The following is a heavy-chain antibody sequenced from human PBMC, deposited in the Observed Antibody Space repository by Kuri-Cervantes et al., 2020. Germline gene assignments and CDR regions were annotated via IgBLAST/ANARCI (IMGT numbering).Heavy chain of an antibody. D-gene: IGHD2-2*02. V-gene: IGHV4-30-4*01. Sequence: SETLSLTCTVSGGSISSGDYYWSWIRQPPGKGLEWIGYIYYSGGTYYNPSLKSRVTISVDTSKNQFSLKLSSVTAADTAVYYCARRPHACSSTSCYTGAWFDPWGQGTLVTVSS. CDR2: IYYSGGT. J-gene: IGHJ5*02. CDR1: GGSISSGDYY. CDR3: ARRPHACSSTSCYTGAWFDP.